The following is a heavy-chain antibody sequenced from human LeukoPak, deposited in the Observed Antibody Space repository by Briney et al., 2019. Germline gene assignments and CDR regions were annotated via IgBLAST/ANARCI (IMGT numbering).Heavy chain of an antibody. D-gene: IGHD2-2*02. V-gene: IGHV1-46*01. CDR2: INPTGDST. Sequence: GASVKVSCKASGYTFTSYYMHWVRQAPGQGLEWMGLINPTGDSTGYAQKFQGRVTMTRDMSTSTDFMELSSLRSEDTAVYYCAREGMGYCSSTSCYNAFDIWGQGTMVTVSS. CDR3: AREGMGYCSSTSCYNAFDI. CDR1: GYTFTSYY. J-gene: IGHJ3*02.